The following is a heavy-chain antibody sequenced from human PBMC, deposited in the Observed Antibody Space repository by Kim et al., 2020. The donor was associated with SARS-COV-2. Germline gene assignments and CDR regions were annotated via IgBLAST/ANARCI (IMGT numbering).Heavy chain of an antibody. D-gene: IGHD2-2*01. J-gene: IGHJ4*02. CDR2: IRSKAYGGTT. CDR3: TRDMGLWAAMGVY. CDR1: GFTFGGYA. Sequence: GGSLRLSCTASGFTFGGYAMSWVRQAPGKGLEWVGFIRSKAYGGTTEYAASVKGRFTISRDDSKSIAYLQMNSLKTEDTAVYYCTRDMGLWAAMGVYWGQGTLVTVSS. V-gene: IGHV3-49*04.